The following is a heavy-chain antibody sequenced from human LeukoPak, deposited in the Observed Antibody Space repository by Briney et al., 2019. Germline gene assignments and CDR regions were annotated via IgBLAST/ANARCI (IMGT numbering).Heavy chain of an antibody. J-gene: IGHJ4*02. D-gene: IGHD3-3*01. Sequence: SETLSHTCTVSGGAISSYYWSWIRQPAGKGLEWIGRIYTSGSTNYNPSLKSRVTMSVDTSKNQFSLKLSSVTAADTAVYYCAREEGIVRPYGDFWSGYYYFDYWGQGTLVTVSS. V-gene: IGHV4-4*07. CDR2: IYTSGST. CDR3: AREEGIVRPYGDFWSGYYYFDY. CDR1: GGAISSYY.